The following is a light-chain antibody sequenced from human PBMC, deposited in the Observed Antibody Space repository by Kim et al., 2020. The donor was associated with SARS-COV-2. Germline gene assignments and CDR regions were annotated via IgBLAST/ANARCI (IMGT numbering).Light chain of an antibody. CDR2: EVS. CDR1: SSDVGGSNY. CDR3: SSYAGSNNVV. V-gene: IGLV2-8*01. J-gene: IGLJ2*01. Sequence: QSALTQPPSASGSPGQSVTISCTGTSSDVGGSNYVSWYQQHPGKAPKLMIYEVSKRPSGVPDRSSGSKSGNTASLTVSGLQAEDEADYYCSSYAGSNNVVFGGGTQLTVL.